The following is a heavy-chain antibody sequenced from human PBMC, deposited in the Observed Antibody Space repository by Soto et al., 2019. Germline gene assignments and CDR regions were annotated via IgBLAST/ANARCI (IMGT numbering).Heavy chain of an antibody. CDR3: AKVKIAARYFDY. J-gene: IGHJ4*02. CDR2: ISGSGGST. CDR1: GFTFSSYA. V-gene: IGHV3-23*01. Sequence: VGSLRLSCAASGFTFSSYAMSWVRQAPGKGLEWVSAISGSGGSTYYADSVKGRFTLSRDNSKNTLYLQMSSLRAEDTAVYYCAKVKIAARYFDYWGQGTLVTVSS. D-gene: IGHD6-6*01.